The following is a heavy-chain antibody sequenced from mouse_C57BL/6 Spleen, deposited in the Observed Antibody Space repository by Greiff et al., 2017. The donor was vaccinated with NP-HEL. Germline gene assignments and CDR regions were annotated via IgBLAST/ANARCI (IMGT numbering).Heavy chain of an antibody. CDR3: ARDPGDGYSWYIGG. CDR1: VFTFSSYA. CDR2: ISDGGSYT. Sequence: DVQLLQSVGCLLLPGASLKLSCTASVFTFSSYAMSWVFQTPEKRLEWVATISDGGSYTYYPDNVKGRFTISRDNAKNNLYLQMSHLKSEDTAMSYCARDPGDGYSWYIGGWGKRTTATDPS. V-gene: IGHV5-4*01. D-gene: IGHD2-3*01. J-gene: IGHJ1*03.